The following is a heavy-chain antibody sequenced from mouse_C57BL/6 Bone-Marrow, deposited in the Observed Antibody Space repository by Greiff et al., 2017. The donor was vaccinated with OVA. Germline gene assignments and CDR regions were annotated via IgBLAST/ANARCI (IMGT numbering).Heavy chain of an antibody. Sequence: QVQLQQSGPELVKPGASVKLSCKASGYTFTSYWMHWVKQRPGQGLEWIGEIDPSDSYTNYNQKFKGKSTLTVDKSSSTAYMQLSSLTSEDSAVYYCARWLGRTWFAYWGQGTLVTVSA. CDR1: GYTFTSYW. CDR2: IDPSDSYT. V-gene: IGHV1-69*01. J-gene: IGHJ3*01. CDR3: ARWLGRTWFAY. D-gene: IGHD4-1*01.